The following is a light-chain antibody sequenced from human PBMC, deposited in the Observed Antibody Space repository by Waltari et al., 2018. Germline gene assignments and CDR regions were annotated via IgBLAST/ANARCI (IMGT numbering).Light chain of an antibody. V-gene: IGLV1-36*01. CDR2: YDD. Sequence: QSVLTQPPSVSAAPRQSVTISCSGGRSNVGNNAVNWYQQPPGKAPKLLIYYDDLLASGVSDRFSGSKSGTSASLAISGLQSEDEADYYCAAWDADLKAFVFGTGTEVTVL. CDR3: AAWDADLKAFV. CDR1: RSNVGNNA. J-gene: IGLJ1*01.